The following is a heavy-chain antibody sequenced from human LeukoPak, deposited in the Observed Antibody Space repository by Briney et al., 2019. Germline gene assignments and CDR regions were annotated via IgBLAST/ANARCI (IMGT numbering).Heavy chain of an antibody. V-gene: IGHV3-7*01. D-gene: IGHD3-22*01. Sequence: GGSLRLSCAASGFTFSGYWMNWVRQAPGKGLEWVANIKQDGGEKFYVDSVKGGFIISRDNAKNSLYLQMNSLRAEDTAVYYRARSSGYYYIKSYFDYWGQGTLVTVSS. CDR2: IKQDGGEK. CDR3: ARSSGYYYIKSYFDY. CDR1: GFTFSGYW. J-gene: IGHJ4*02.